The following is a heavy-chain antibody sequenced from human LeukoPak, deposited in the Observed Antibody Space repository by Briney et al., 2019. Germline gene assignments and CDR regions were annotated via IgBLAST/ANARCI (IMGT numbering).Heavy chain of an antibody. CDR2: FSGSGGST. CDR1: GFTFSSYA. D-gene: IGHD6-6*01. J-gene: IGHJ4*02. CDR3: ARDQGTGSSPFDY. V-gene: IGHV3-23*01. Sequence: GGSLRLSCAASGFTFSSYAMSWVRQAPGKGLECISGFSGSGGSTYYADSVKGRFTISRDNSKNTLYLQMNSLRAEDTAVYYCARDQGTGSSPFDYWGQGTLVTVSS.